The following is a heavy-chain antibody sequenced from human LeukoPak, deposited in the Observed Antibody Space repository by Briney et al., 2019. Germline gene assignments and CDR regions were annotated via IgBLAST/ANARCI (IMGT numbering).Heavy chain of an antibody. J-gene: IGHJ4*02. CDR1: GFTFRSYS. CDR2: ISSISSYI. Sequence: PGGSLRLSCEASGFTFRSYSMNWVRQAPGKGLEGVSSISSISSYIYYADSVKGRFTISRDNAKNSLYLQMNSLRAEDTAVYYCAREVSGYGPPKLWGQGTLVTVSS. CDR3: AREVSGYGPPKL. D-gene: IGHD5-12*01. V-gene: IGHV3-21*01.